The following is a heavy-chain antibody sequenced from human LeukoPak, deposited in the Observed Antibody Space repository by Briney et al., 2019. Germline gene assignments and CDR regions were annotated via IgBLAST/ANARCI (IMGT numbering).Heavy chain of an antibody. V-gene: IGHV4-38-2*02. J-gene: IGHJ5*02. CDR2: IYHSGST. Sequence: SETLSLTCAVSGYSISSGYYWGWIRQPPGKGLDWIGSIYHSGSTYYNPSLKSRVTISVDTSENQFSLKLSSVTAADTAVYYCARDSKDIHEWLRFKSWFDPWGQGTLVTVSS. CDR1: GYSISSGYY. D-gene: IGHD5-12*01. CDR3: ARDSKDIHEWLRFKSWFDP.